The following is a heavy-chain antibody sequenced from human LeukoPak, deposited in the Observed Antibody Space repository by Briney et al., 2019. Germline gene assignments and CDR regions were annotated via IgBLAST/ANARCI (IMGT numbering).Heavy chain of an antibody. V-gene: IGHV3-66*01. Sequence: GGSLRLSCAASGFTVSSNYMSWVRQAPGKGLEWVSVIYSGGSTYYADSVKGRFTISRDNSKNTLYLQMNSLRAEDTAVYYCARDCCRRYSNGYYWCFDYWGQGTLVTVSS. D-gene: IGHD3-22*01. CDR1: GFTVSSNY. CDR3: ARDCCRRYSNGYYWCFDY. CDR2: IYSGGST. J-gene: IGHJ4*02.